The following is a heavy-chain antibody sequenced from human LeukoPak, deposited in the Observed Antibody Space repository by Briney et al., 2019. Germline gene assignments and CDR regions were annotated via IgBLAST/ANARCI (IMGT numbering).Heavy chain of an antibody. CDR1: GFTFSSYS. Sequence: GGSLRLSCAASGFTFSSYSMNWVRQAPGKGLEWVSSISSSSSYIYYADSVKGRFTISRDNAKNSLYLQMNGLRAEDTAVYYCARVGILNWFDPWGQGTLVTVSS. CDR3: ARVGILNWFDP. J-gene: IGHJ5*02. V-gene: IGHV3-21*01. CDR2: ISSSSSYI.